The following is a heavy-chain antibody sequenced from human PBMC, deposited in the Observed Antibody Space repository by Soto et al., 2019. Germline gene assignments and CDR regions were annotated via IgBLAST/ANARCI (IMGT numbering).Heavy chain of an antibody. D-gene: IGHD3-10*01. CDR2: ISYDGSNK. CDR1: GFTFSSYG. V-gene: IGHV3-30*18. Sequence: QVQLVESGGGVVQPGRSLRLSCAASGFTFSSYGMHWVRQAPGKGLEWVAVISYDGSNKYYADSVKGRFTISRDNSKNTLYLQMNSLRAEDTAVYYCAKGQYGSGIFPSWGQGTLVTLSS. CDR3: AKGQYGSGIFPS. J-gene: IGHJ5*02.